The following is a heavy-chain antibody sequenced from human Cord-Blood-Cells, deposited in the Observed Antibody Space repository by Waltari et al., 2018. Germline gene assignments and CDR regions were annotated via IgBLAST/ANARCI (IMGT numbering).Heavy chain of an antibody. CDR1: GGTLSSYA. Sequence: VLLVQSGAEVKKPASSGKVSCQASGGTLSSYAISWERQAPGQGLEWMGGIIPIFGTANYAQKFQGRVTITADESTSTAYMELSSLRSEDTAVYYCARDVRELFAFDIWGQGTMVTVSS. J-gene: IGHJ3*02. V-gene: IGHV1-69*01. CDR2: IIPIFGTA. D-gene: IGHD3-10*01. CDR3: ARDVRELFAFDI.